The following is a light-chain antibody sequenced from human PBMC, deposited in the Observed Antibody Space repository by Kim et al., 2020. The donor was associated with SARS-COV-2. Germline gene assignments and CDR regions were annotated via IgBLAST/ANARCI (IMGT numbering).Light chain of an antibody. CDR1: QRISSNY. V-gene: IGKV3-20*01. CDR2: DAS. CDR3: HQYIRSPYS. Sequence: SPGARATLSCRANQRISSNYLAWYQHKPGQSPRLLIHDASNRATGIPDRFSGSGSGTDFTLTISRLEPEDFAVYYCHQYIRSPYSFGQGTKLEIK. J-gene: IGKJ2*03.